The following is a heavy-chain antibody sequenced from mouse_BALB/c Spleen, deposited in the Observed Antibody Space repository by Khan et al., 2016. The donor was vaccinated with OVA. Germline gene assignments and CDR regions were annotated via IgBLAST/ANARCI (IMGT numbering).Heavy chain of an antibody. D-gene: IGHD2-14*01. J-gene: IGHJ3*01. CDR3: ARGYDFFAS. V-gene: IGHV1-26*01. CDR1: GYSFTLYY. CDR2: VNPNTDNI. Sequence: EVQLKQSGPDLVKPGASVKISCKASGYSFTLYYMSWVKQSHGKSLEWIGRVNPNTDNINYNQEFKGKAILTVDKSSNTAYMELRSLTSEDSAVYFCARGYDFFASWGQGTLVTVSA.